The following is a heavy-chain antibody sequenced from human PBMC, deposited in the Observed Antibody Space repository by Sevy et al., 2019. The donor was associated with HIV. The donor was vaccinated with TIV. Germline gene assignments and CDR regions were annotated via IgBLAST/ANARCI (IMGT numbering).Heavy chain of an antibody. CDR1: GFTFSSYE. V-gene: IGHV3-48*03. CDR3: VRVDANYDKGFDP. D-gene: IGHD3-22*01. J-gene: IGHJ5*02. Sequence: GGSLRLSCEASGFTFSSYEMNWVRQAPGKGLEWVSYISSSGTTIKYADSVKSRFTISRDNAKNSLYMQMNSLRAEDTAVYYCVRVDANYDKGFDPWGQGTLVTVSS. CDR2: ISSSGTTI.